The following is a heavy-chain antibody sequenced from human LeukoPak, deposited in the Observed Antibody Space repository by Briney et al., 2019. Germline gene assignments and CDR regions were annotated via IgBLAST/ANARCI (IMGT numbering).Heavy chain of an antibody. CDR1: GGTFSSYA. D-gene: IGHD4-17*01. V-gene: IGHV1-69*05. J-gene: IGHJ3*02. CDR3: ARLSVGIYGDYGDAFDI. CDR2: IIPIFGTA. Sequence: SVKVSCKASGGTFSSYAISWVRQAPGQGLEWMGGIIPIFGTANYAQKFQGRVTITTDESTSTAYMELSSLRSEDTAVYHCARLSVGIYGDYGDAFDIWGQGTMVTVSS.